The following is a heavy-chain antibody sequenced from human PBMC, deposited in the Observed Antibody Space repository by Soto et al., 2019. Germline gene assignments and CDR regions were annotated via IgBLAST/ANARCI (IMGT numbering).Heavy chain of an antibody. CDR3: ARDPEPYYDSSGSLAYFDY. D-gene: IGHD3-22*01. CDR1: GGTFSSYA. CDR2: IIPIFGTA. V-gene: IGHV1-69*13. Sequence: SVKVSCKASGGTFSSYALSWLRQAPGQGLEWMGGIIPIFGTANYAQKFQGRVTITADESTSTAYMELSSLRSEDTAVYYCARDPEPYYDSSGSLAYFDYWGQGTLVTVSS. J-gene: IGHJ4*02.